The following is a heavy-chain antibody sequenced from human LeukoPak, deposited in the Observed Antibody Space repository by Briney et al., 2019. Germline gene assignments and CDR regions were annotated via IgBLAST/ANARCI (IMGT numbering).Heavy chain of an antibody. CDR1: GGTFNSYA. J-gene: IGHJ5*02. CDR2: IIPIFGTA. CDR3: ARGLSEQLVLRGNWFDP. D-gene: IGHD6-13*01. Sequence: SVKVSCKASGGTFNSYAISWVRQAPGQGLEWMGGIIPIFGTANYAQKFQGRVTITADESTSTAYMELSSLRSEDTAVYYCARGLSEQLVLRGNWFDPWGQGTLVTVSS. V-gene: IGHV1-69*01.